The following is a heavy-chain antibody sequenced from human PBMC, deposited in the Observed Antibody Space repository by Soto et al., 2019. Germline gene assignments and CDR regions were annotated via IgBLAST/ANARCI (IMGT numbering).Heavy chain of an antibody. Sequence: GGSLRLSCAASGFTFSSYGMHWVRQAPGKGLEWVAVISYDGSNKYYADSVKGRFTISRDNSKNTLYLQMNSLRAEDTAVYYCAKDRKYGYYHDSSGDSHYDYWVQGTLVTVYS. CDR2: ISYDGSNK. CDR1: GFTFSSYG. CDR3: AKDRKYGYYHDSSGDSHYDY. J-gene: IGHJ4*02. V-gene: IGHV3-30*18. D-gene: IGHD3-22*01.